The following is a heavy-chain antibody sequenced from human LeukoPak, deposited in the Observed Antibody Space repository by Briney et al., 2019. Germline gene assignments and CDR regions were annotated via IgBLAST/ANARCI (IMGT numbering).Heavy chain of an antibody. J-gene: IGHJ1*01. D-gene: IGHD6-13*01. Sequence: SETLSLTCTVSGGSISSSSYYWGWIRQPPGKGLEWIGSIYYSGSTYYNPSLKSRVTFSLDTSKNQFSLKLSSVTAAGTAVYYCARVWVPQLVRFVSEYFQHWGQGTLVTVSS. CDR2: IYYSGST. CDR1: GGSISSSSYY. CDR3: ARVWVPQLVRFVSEYFQH. V-gene: IGHV4-39*07.